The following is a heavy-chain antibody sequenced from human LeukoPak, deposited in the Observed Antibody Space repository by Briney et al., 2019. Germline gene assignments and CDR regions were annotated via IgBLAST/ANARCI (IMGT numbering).Heavy chain of an antibody. CDR2: INPYSGDT. CDR1: GYTFTGYH. Sequence: ASVKVSCKASGYTFTGYHIHWVRQAPGQGLEWMGRINPYSGDTNFAQKFQGRVTMTRDTSITTAYMELSSLRSEDTAVYYCATYDYVWGSYRYPFDYWGQGTLVTVSS. V-gene: IGHV1-2*06. D-gene: IGHD3-16*02. CDR3: ATYDYVWGSYRYPFDY. J-gene: IGHJ4*02.